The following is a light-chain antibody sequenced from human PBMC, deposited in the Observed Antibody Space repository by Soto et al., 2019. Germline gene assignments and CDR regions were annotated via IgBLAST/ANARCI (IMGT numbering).Light chain of an antibody. CDR1: ASDIGRYNY. J-gene: IGLJ1*01. V-gene: IGLV2-8*01. CDR2: EVT. CDR3: NSYVGSNNYV. Sequence: QSVLTQPPSASGSPGQSVTISCIGTASDIGRYNYVSWYQHHPGKAPKLIIYEVTKRPSGVPDRFSGSKSGNTASLIVSGLQADDEADYYCNSYVGSNNYVFGTGTKLTVL.